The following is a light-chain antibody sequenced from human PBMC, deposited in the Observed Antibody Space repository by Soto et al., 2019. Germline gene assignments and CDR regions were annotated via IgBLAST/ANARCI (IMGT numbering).Light chain of an antibody. CDR3: QQSNNYPWT. Sequence: DIQMTQSPSTLSASVGDRVTITCRASQYIHNYLAWYQQKPGEAPKLLIYEAANLESGVPSRFSGRGTGTEFTLTISSLQPDDLATYYCQQSNNYPWTFGQGTRVEI. CDR2: EAA. J-gene: IGKJ1*01. CDR1: QYIHNY. V-gene: IGKV1-5*03.